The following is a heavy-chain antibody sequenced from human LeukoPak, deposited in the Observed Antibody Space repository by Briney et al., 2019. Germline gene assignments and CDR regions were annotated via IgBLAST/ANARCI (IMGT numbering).Heavy chain of an antibody. J-gene: IGHJ4*02. CDR2: INPNSCGT. CDR1: GYTFTGYY. CDR3: ARDSYGSGSYANDY. V-gene: IGHV1-2*02. D-gene: IGHD3-10*01. Sequence: ASVKVSCKASGYTFTGYYMHWVRQAPGQGLAWMGWINPNSCGTNYAQKFQGRVTMTRDTSISTAYMELSRLRSDDTAVYYCARDSYGSGSYANDYWGQGTLVTVSS.